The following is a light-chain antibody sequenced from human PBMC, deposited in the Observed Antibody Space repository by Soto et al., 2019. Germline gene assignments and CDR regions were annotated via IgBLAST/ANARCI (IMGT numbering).Light chain of an antibody. Sequence: ILLTQSPSTLSASVGERVTIYCRASQSINKLLSWYQPEPGKAPNVLIYGASGLQNGVPSRFSGSGSGTDFTLTISGLQPEDFATYFCLQDFNYPWTFGQGTKVDIK. CDR1: QSINKL. CDR2: GAS. V-gene: IGKV1-6*01. CDR3: LQDFNYPWT. J-gene: IGKJ1*01.